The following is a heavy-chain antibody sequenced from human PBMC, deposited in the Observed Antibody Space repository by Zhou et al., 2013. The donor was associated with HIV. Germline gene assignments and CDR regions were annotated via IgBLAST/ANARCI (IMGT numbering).Heavy chain of an antibody. CDR2: IIPIFGTA. D-gene: IGHD6-19*01. CDR1: GGTFNNYA. J-gene: IGHJ6*03. V-gene: IGHV1-69*12. Sequence: QVQLVQSGAEVKKPGSSVKVSCKGSGGTFNNYAINWVRQAPGQGLEWMGGIIPIFGTAYHAQKFQGRVTLTADESTSTAYMELRNLRSDDTAVYFCARALSTRWIGGGFFYMDVWGKGTTVTVS. CDR3: ARALSTRWIGGGFFYMDV.